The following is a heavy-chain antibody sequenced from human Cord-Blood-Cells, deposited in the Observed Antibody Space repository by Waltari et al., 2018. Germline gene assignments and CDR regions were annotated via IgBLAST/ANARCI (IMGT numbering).Heavy chain of an antibody. D-gene: IGHD6-6*01. CDR2: INHSGST. J-gene: IGHJ3*02. V-gene: IGHV4-34*01. CDR3: ARNTLIAARPGWDAFDI. CDR1: GGSFSGYY. Sequence: QVQLQQWGAGLLKPSETLSLTCAVYGGSFSGYYWSWIRQPPGKGLEWIGEINHSGSTNYNPSLKSRVTISVDTSKNQFSLKLSSVTAADTAVYYCARNTLIAARPGWDAFDIWGQGTMVTVSS.